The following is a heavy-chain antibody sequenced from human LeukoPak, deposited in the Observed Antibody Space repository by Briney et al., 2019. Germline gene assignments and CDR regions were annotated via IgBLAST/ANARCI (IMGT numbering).Heavy chain of an antibody. CDR2: IWYDGSNK. D-gene: IGHD6-13*01. J-gene: IGHJ4*02. Sequence: QSGGSLRLSCAASGFTFSSYGMHWVRQAPGKGLEWVAVIWYDGSNKYYADSVKGRFTISRDNSKNTLYLQMNSLRAEDTAVYYCARDGAHPTLSKRSSSWYRLSLDYWGQGTLVTVSS. CDR3: ARDGAHPTLSKRSSSWYRLSLDY. V-gene: IGHV3-33*01. CDR1: GFTFSSYG.